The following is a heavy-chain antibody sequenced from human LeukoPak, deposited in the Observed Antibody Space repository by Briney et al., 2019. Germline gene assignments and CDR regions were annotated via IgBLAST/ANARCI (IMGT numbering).Heavy chain of an antibody. CDR1: GFTVSSNY. CDR3: ARVSLTD. V-gene: IGHV3-53*01. D-gene: IGHD3-16*01. CDR2: IYSGGST. Sequence: GGYLRLSSAASGFTVSSNYMSWHRQAPGQGLKWVSVIYSGGSTYYADSVKGRFTISRDNSKNSLYLQMNSLRAEDTAVDYGARVSLTDWGQGTLVTVSS. J-gene: IGHJ4*02.